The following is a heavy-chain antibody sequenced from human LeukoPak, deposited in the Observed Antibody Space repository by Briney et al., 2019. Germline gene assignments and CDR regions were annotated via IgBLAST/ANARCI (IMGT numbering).Heavy chain of an antibody. CDR3: ARDSYDSSGYRLYYGMDV. J-gene: IGHJ6*02. D-gene: IGHD3-22*01. Sequence: GGSLRLSCAASGFTVSSNYMSWVRQAPGKGLEWVSVIYSGGSTYYADSVKGRFTISRHNSKNTLYLQMNSLRAEDTAVYYCARDSYDSSGYRLYYGMDVWGQGTTVTVSS. CDR1: GFTVSSNY. V-gene: IGHV3-53*04. CDR2: IYSGGST.